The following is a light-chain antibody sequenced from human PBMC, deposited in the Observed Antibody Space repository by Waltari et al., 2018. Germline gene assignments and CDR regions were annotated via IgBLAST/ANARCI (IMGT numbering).Light chain of an antibody. Sequence: VFTQSPGTLSFSPGQRSTLSCRASQTAMTTYLAWYQQKPGQAPTLLIYGASSRATGIPDRFSGSGSGTDFSLTISSLEPEDFAVYYCQQYDISPLTFGGGTKVEIK. J-gene: IGKJ4*01. CDR2: GAS. CDR3: QQYDISPLT. V-gene: IGKV3-20*01. CDR1: QTAMTTY.